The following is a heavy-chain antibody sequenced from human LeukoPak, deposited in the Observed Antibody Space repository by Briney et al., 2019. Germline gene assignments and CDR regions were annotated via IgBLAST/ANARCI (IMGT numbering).Heavy chain of an antibody. V-gene: IGHV1-8*01. J-gene: IGHJ6*02. CDR2: LNPNSGNT. CDR1: GYTLTSYD. CDR3: ARWRGGYCSGGSCHNHGMDV. Sequence: VASVKVSSKASGYTLTSYDINWVRQATGQGLEWMGWLNPNSGNTGYAQKFQGRVTMTRNTSISTAYMELSSLRSEDTAVYYCARWRGGYCSGGSCHNHGMDVWGQGTTVTVSS. D-gene: IGHD2-15*01.